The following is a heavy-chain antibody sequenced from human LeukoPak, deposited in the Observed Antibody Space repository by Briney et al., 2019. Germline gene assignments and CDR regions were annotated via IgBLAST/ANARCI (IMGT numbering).Heavy chain of an antibody. CDR3: ARETAAAGTEYFQH. V-gene: IGHV4-4*02. J-gene: IGHJ1*01. D-gene: IGHD6-13*01. CDR1: GGSISSSNW. CDR2: IYHSGST. Sequence: SGTLSLTCAVSGGSISSSNWWSWVRQPPGKGLEWIGEIYHSGSTNYNPSLKSRVTISVDKSKNQFSLKLSSVTAADTAVYYCARETAAAGTEYFQHWARAPWSPSPQ.